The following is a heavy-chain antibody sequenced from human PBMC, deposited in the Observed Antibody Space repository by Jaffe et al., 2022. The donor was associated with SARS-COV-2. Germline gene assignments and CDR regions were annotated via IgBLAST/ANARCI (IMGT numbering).Heavy chain of an antibody. V-gene: IGHV1-3*01. D-gene: IGHD2-2*01. J-gene: IGHJ5*02. CDR2: IFGDSGNT. Sequence: QVQLVQSGAEVKKPGASVKISCKASGYTFTNYLIQWVRQAPGQEPEWMGWIFGDSGNTKYSQNFQGRLTITRDTSATTAYMELSSLRSEDTAIYFCAREKEGDAGFHPWGQGTLVTVSS. CDR3: AREKEGDAGFHP. CDR1: GYTFTNYL.